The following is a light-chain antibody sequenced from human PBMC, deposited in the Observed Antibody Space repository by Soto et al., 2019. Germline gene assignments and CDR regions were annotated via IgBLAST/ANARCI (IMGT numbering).Light chain of an antibody. CDR2: AAS. CDR1: QGVGSS. V-gene: IGKV3-11*01. CDR3: QQRGDWPPFT. Sequence: EVVLTQSPATLSLSPGDRATLSCRASQGVGSSLAWYQHKPGQAPRLLIYAASQRAPGIPARFSGSGSGTDFTLTISSLEPEDFAVYYCQQRGDWPPFTFGQGTKLEIK. J-gene: IGKJ2*01.